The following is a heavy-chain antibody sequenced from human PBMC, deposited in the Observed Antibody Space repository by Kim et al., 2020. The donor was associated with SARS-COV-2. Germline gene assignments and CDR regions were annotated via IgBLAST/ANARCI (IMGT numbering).Heavy chain of an antibody. V-gene: IGHV4-34*01. D-gene: IGHD6-13*01. CDR3: ARGYSGMRDSSSWYGQAQNLPFDY. J-gene: IGHJ4*02. Sequence: SETLSLTCAVYGGSFSGYYWSWIRQPPGKGLEWIGEINHSGSTNYNPSLKSRVTISVDTSKNQFSLKLSSVTAADTAVYYCARGYSGMRDSSSWYGQAQNLPFDYWGQGTLVTVSS. CDR1: GGSFSGYY. CDR2: INHSGST.